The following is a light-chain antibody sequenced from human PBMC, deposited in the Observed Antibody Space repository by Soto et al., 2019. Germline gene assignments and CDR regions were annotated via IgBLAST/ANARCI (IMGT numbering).Light chain of an antibody. CDR2: EVS. Sequence: QSLLTQPAPVSGSPGHAITISCSGTSSDVGGYNYVSWYQQHPGKAPKLMIYEVSNRPSGVSNRFSGSKSGNTASLTISGLQAEDEADYYCSSYTSSSTLYVFGTGTKVPVL. CDR1: SSDVGGYNY. V-gene: IGLV2-14*01. CDR3: SSYTSSSTLYV. J-gene: IGLJ1*01.